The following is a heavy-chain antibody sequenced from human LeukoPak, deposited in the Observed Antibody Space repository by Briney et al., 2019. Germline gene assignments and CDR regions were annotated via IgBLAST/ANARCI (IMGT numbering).Heavy chain of an antibody. V-gene: IGHV1-69*13. CDR1: GGTFSSYA. CDR3: ARDNYYDSSGYYDYFDY. D-gene: IGHD3-22*01. CDR2: TIPIFGTA. Sequence: GASVKVSCKASGGTFSSYAISWVRQAPGQGLEWMGGTIPIFGTANYAQKFQGRVTITADESTSTAYMELSSLRSEDTAVYYCARDNYYDSSGYYDYFDYWGQGTLVTVSS. J-gene: IGHJ4*02.